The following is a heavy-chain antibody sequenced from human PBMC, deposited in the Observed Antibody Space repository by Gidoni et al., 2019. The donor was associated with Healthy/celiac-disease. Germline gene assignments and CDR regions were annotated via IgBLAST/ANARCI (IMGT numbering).Heavy chain of an antibody. CDR2: ISGSGGST. J-gene: IGHJ4*02. D-gene: IGHD4-17*01. CDR1: GFTFSSYA. Sequence: EVQLLESGGGLVQPGGSLRLSCAASGFTFSSYAMSWVRQAPGKGLEGVSAISGSGGSTYYADSVKGRFTISRDNSKNTLYLQMNSLRAEDTAVYYCAKDPTAHDYGDYVGNFDYWGQGTLVTVSS. CDR3: AKDPTAHDYGDYVGNFDY. V-gene: IGHV3-23*01.